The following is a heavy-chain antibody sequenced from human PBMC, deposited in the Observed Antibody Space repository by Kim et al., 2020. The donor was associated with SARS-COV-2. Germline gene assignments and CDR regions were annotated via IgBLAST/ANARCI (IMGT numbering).Heavy chain of an antibody. V-gene: IGHV1-2*02. Sequence: ASVKVSCKASGYTFTGYYMHWVRQAPGQGLEWMGWINPNSGATNYAQKFQGRVTVTRVTSISTAYMELTRLRPDDTAVYYCARAYSTSSPRSYYFDYWGQGTLVTVSS. J-gene: IGHJ4*02. D-gene: IGHD6-6*01. CDR3: ARAYSTSSPRSYYFDY. CDR2: INPNSGAT. CDR1: GYTFTGYY.